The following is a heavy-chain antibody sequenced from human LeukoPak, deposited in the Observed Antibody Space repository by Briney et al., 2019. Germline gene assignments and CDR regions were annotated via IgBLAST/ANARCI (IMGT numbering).Heavy chain of an antibody. Sequence: SETLSLTCTVSGGSISSYYWSWIRQPPGKGLEWIGYIYYSGSTNYNPSLKSRVTISVDTSKNQFSLKLSSATAADTAVYYCARDRDIVVVPAAMGGRAFDIWGQGTMVTVSS. CDR3: ARDRDIVVVPAAMGGRAFDI. V-gene: IGHV4-59*01. J-gene: IGHJ3*02. D-gene: IGHD2-2*01. CDR2: IYYSGST. CDR1: GGSISSYY.